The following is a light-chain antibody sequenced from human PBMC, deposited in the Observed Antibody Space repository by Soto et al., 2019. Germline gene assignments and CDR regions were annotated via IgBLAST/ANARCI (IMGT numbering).Light chain of an antibody. V-gene: IGKV1-5*01. CDR2: DAS. Sequence: DIQMTQSPSTLSASVGDRVTITCRASQSISSWLAWYQQKPGKAPKVLIHDASSLESGVPSTFSGSGFGTEFPLTISSLQPDDFATYYCQQYLNYPYTFGQGTKLEIK. CDR3: QQYLNYPYT. J-gene: IGKJ2*01. CDR1: QSISSW.